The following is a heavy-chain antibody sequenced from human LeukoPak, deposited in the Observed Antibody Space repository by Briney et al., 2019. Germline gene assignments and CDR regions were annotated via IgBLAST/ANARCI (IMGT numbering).Heavy chain of an antibody. CDR1: GYTFTSYG. Sequence: ASVKVSCKASGYTFTSYGISWVRQAPGQGLEWMGGIIPIFGTANYAQKFQGRVTITADESTSTAYMELSSLRSEDTAVYYCATRFDYGGNYFDYWGQGTLVTVSS. J-gene: IGHJ4*02. D-gene: IGHD4-23*01. V-gene: IGHV1-69*13. CDR3: ATRFDYGGNYFDY. CDR2: IIPIFGTA.